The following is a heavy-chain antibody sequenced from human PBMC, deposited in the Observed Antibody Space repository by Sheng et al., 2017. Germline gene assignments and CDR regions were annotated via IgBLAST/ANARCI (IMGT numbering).Heavy chain of an antibody. CDR3: AREGGETIFGVVIHHRFDY. CDR1: GYSISSGYY. Sequence: QVQLQESGPGLVKPSETLSLTCAVSGYSISSGYYWGWIRQPPGKGLEWIGSIYHSGSTYYNPSLKSRVTISVDTSKNQFSLKLSSVTAADTAVYYCAREGGETIFGVVIHHRFDYWGQGTLVTVSS. J-gene: IGHJ4*02. V-gene: IGHV4-38-2*02. CDR2: IYHSGST. D-gene: IGHD3-3*01.